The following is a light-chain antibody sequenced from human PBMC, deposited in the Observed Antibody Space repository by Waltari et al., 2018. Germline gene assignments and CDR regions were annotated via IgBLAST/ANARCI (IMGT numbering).Light chain of an antibody. Sequence: SYELTQPPSVSVSPGQTASITCSGDKLWNKNVCWYQQKPGQSPVLVIYQNTKRPSGIPERFSGSNSGNTATLTIRGTQAMDEADYYCQAWDSSVVFGGGTKLTVL. CDR2: QNT. V-gene: IGLV3-1*01. J-gene: IGLJ2*01. CDR3: QAWDSSVV. CDR1: KLWNKN.